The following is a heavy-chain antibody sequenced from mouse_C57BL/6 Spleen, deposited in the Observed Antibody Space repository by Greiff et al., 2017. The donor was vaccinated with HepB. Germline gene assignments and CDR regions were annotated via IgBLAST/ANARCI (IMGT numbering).Heavy chain of an antibody. CDR2: IYPGSGNT. Sequence: LVESGAELVRPGASVKLSCKASGYTFTDYYINWVKQRPGQGLEWIARIYPGSGNTYYNEKFKGKATLTAEKSSSTAYMQLSSLTSEDSAVYFCARENGRAMDYWGQGTSVTVSS. CDR3: ARENGRAMDY. D-gene: IGHD1-1*02. CDR1: GYTFTDYY. V-gene: IGHV1-76*01. J-gene: IGHJ4*01.